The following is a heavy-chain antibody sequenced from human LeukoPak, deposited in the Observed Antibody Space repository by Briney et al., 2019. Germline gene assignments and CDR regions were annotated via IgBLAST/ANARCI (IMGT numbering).Heavy chain of an antibody. CDR1: GGSISSYY. Sequence: SETLSLTCTVSGGSISSYYWSWIRQPPGKGLEWIGYIYYSGSTNYNPSLKSRVTISVDTSKNQFSLKLSSVTAADTAVYYCARHDPGAFGIWGQGTMVTVSS. V-gene: IGHV4-59*08. J-gene: IGHJ3*02. CDR2: IYYSGST. CDR3: ARHDPGAFGI.